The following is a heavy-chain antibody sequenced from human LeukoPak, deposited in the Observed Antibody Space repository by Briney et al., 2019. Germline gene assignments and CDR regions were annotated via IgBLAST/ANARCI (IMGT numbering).Heavy chain of an antibody. CDR2: IIPIFGTA. Sequence: GSSVKVSCKASGGTFSSYAISWLRQAPGQGLEWMGGIIPIFGTANYAQKFQGRVTITTDESTSTAYMELSSLRSEDTAVYYCARSEGWDSSGWSSRAYYYYYMDVWGKGTTVTVSS. J-gene: IGHJ6*03. V-gene: IGHV1-69*05. CDR3: ARSEGWDSSGWSSRAYYYYYMDV. D-gene: IGHD6-19*01. CDR1: GGTFSSYA.